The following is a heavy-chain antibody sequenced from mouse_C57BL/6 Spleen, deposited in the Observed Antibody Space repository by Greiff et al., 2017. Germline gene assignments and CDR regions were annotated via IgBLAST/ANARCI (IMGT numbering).Heavy chain of an antibody. D-gene: IGHD4-1*01. J-gene: IGHJ2*01. CDR1: GYAFSSSW. CDR2: IYPGDGDT. V-gene: IGHV1-82*01. CDR3: ARNWDYFDY. Sequence: VQLQQSGPELVKPGASVKISCKASGYAFSSSWMHWVKQRPGQGLEWIGRIYPGDGDTNYNGKFKGKATLTAYKSSSTACMQLSSLSSEDSAVYFCARNWDYFDYWGQGTTLTVSS.